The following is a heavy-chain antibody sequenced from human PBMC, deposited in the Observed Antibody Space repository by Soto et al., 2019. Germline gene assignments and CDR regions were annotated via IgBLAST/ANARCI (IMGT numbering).Heavy chain of an antibody. J-gene: IGHJ4*02. CDR1: ADTPPTYA. CDR2: IIPVLGTP. V-gene: IGHV1-69*14. CDR3: AILGLDVDS. Sequence: QVQLVQSGAEVQKPGSSVNVSCKASADTPPTYAISWVRQAPGQGLEWMGGIIPVLGTPNYAQRFQGRITISADTSTRTTYMELKSVTSDDTAVFYCAILGLDVDSWGQGTLVLVSS. D-gene: IGHD3-16*01.